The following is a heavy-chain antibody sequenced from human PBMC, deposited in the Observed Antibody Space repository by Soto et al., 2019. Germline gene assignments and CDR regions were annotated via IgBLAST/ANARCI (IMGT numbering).Heavy chain of an antibody. CDR3: ASPKIAFYNWFDP. CDR2: IYYSGST. Sequence: QLQLQESGPGLVKPSETLSLTCTVSGGSISSSSYYWGWIRQPPGKGLEWIGSIYYSGSTYYNPSLKSRVTISVDTSKNQFSLKLPSVTAADTAVYYCASPKIAFYNWFDPWGQGTLVTVSS. V-gene: IGHV4-39*01. CDR1: GGSISSSSYY. D-gene: IGHD3-3*02. J-gene: IGHJ5*02.